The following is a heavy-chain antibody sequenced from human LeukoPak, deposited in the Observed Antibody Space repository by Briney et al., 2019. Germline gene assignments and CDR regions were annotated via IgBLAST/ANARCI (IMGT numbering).Heavy chain of an antibody. Sequence: ETLSLTCTVSGGSISSYYWSWVRQAPGKGLDWVSVIYSGGTTYYADSVKGRFTISRDNSKNTLYLQMNSLRAEDTAVYYCAREADYGDYRSGLHWGQGTLVTVSS. D-gene: IGHD4-17*01. CDR3: AREADYGDYRSGLH. J-gene: IGHJ1*01. CDR1: GGSISSYY. CDR2: IYSGGTT. V-gene: IGHV3-66*01.